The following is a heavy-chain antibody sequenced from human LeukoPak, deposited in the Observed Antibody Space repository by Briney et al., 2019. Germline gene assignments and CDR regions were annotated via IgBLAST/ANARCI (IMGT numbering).Heavy chain of an antibody. CDR1: GDSITSGGYY. CDR3: ARDVLR. V-gene: IGHV4-31*03. J-gene: IGHJ4*02. CDR2: IYKTGST. Sequence: SETLSPTCTVSGDSITSGGYYWSWIRQRPGKGLEWIGYIYKTGSTYYNPSLKSRVTMSVDTSRNQFSLKVNSVTAADTAVYYCARDVLRWGQGTLVTVSS.